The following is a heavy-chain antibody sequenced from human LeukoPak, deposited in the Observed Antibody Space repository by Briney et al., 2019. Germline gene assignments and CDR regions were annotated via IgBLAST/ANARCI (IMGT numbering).Heavy chain of an antibody. D-gene: IGHD3-16*01. V-gene: IGHV1-18*01. CDR3: ARWGSFVFDI. CDR1: GYTLTELS. J-gene: IGHJ3*02. CDR2: ISAYNGNT. Sequence: GASVKVSCKVSGYTLTELSMHWVRQAPGKGLEWMGWISAYNGNTNYAQKLQGRVTMTTDTSTSTAYMELRSLRSDDTAVYYCARWGSFVFDIWGKGTMFTVSS.